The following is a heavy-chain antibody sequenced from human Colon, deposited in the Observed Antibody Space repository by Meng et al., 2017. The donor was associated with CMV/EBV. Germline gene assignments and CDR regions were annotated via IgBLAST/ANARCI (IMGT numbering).Heavy chain of an antibody. CDR3: ARGVDWFDP. CDR1: LPSFRGVTSS. V-gene: IGHV4-39*07. Sequence: LTFPRSLPSFRGVTSSWVWIRPPPGKGLEWIGSIYSPGTPYYNPSLKSRVPTSVDTSKNHFSLNLRSVTTADTAVYYCARGVDWFDPWGQGTLVTVSS. CDR2: IYSPGTP. D-gene: IGHD2-21*01. J-gene: IGHJ5*02.